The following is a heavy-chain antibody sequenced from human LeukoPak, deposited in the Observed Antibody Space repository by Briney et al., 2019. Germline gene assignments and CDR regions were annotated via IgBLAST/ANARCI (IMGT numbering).Heavy chain of an antibody. CDR2: INPNSGGT. J-gene: IGHJ4*02. CDR3: AREGYYDSGSYYIV. CDR1: GYTFTGYY. V-gene: IGHV1-2*02. D-gene: IGHD3-10*01. Sequence: ASVKGSCKASGYTFTGYYIHWVRQAPGQGLERMGWINPNSGGTKYAQKFQGRVTMTRDTSITTAYMELSRLRSDDTALYYCAREGYYDSGSYYIVWGQGTLVTVSS.